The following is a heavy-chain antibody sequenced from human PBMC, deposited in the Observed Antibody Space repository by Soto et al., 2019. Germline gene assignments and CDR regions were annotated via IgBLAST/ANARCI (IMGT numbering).Heavy chain of an antibody. J-gene: IGHJ5*02. CDR1: GGSISSGDYY. CDR3: ARDRVVPAASQLLSWFDP. CDR2: IYYSGST. V-gene: IGHV4-30-4*01. Sequence: QVQLQESGPGLVKPSHTLSLTCTISGGSISSGDYYWSWIRQPPGKGLEWIGYIYYSGSTYYNPSLKSRVTISVDTSKNQFSLKLSSVTAADTAVYYCARDRVVPAASQLLSWFDPWGQGTLVTVSS. D-gene: IGHD2-2*01.